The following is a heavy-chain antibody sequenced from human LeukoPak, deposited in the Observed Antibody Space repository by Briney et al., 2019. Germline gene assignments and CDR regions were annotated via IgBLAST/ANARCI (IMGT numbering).Heavy chain of an antibody. CDR2: IRYDGSNK. CDR3: AKDSTHNWNCGTPLDY. D-gene: IGHD1-7*01. CDR1: GSTFSSYG. J-gene: IGHJ4*02. Sequence: PGGSLRLSCAASGSTFSSYGMHWVRQAPGKGLEWVAFIRYDGSNKYYADSVKGRFTISRDNSKNTLYLQMNSLRAEDMALYYCAKDSTHNWNCGTPLDYWGQGTLVTVSS. V-gene: IGHV3-30*02.